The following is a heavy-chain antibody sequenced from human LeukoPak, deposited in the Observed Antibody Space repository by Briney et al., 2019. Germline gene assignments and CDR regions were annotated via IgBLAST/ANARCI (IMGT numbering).Heavy chain of an antibody. CDR3: ARDLSPQWLVPYYYYYYMDV. D-gene: IGHD6-19*01. CDR2: ISAYNGNT. Sequence: ASVKVSCKASGHTFTSYGISWVRQAPGQGLEWMGWISAYNGNTNYAQKLQGRVTMTTDTSTSTAYMELRSLRSDDTAVYYCARDLSPQWLVPYYYYYYMDVWGKGTTVTISS. CDR1: GHTFTSYG. V-gene: IGHV1-18*01. J-gene: IGHJ6*03.